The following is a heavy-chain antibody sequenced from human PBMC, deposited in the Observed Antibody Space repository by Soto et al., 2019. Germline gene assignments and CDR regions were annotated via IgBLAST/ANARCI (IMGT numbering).Heavy chain of an antibody. Sequence: SETLSLTCSVSGGSINNYEYYWTWIRQPPGEGLEWIGHIYYTGSTSYNPPLKSRVTISLDTSKNQFSLKVNSVSAADTAVYYCARDRSNSPDYSDTWGQGTLVTVSS. CDR3: ARDRSNSPDYSDT. J-gene: IGHJ4*02. V-gene: IGHV4-30-4*01. CDR1: GGSINNYEYY. D-gene: IGHD1-1*01. CDR2: IYYTGST.